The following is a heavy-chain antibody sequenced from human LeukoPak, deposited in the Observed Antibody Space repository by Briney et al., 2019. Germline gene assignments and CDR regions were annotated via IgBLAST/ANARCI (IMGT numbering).Heavy chain of an antibody. D-gene: IGHD4-17*01. V-gene: IGHV4-30-2*01. Sequence: PSQTLSLTCAVSGGSISSGGYSWSWIRQPPGKGLEWIGYIYHSGSTYYNPSLKSRVTISVDRSKNQFSLKLSSVTAADTAVYYCARDRYGDHTYFDYWGQGTLVTVSS. J-gene: IGHJ4*02. CDR3: ARDRYGDHTYFDY. CDR2: IYHSGST. CDR1: GGSISSGGYS.